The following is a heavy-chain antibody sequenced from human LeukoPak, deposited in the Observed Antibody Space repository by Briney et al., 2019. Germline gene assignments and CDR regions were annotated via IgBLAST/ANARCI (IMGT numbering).Heavy chain of an antibody. D-gene: IGHD5-18*01. CDR2: ISGSGGST. V-gene: IGHV3-23*01. CDR1: GFSFSSYA. CDR3: AKAGNTDYYYYMDD. J-gene: IGHJ6*03. Sequence: AGSLRLSCAASGFSFSSYAMSWVRQAPGKGLEWVPAISGSGGSTYYADSVKGRFTISRDNSKNTLYLQMNSLRAEDTAVYYCAKAGNTDYYYYMDDWGKGTTVTVSS.